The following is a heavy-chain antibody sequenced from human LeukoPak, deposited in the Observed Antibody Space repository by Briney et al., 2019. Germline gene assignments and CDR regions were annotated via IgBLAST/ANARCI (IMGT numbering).Heavy chain of an antibody. CDR1: DGSFSNYY. J-gene: IGHJ4*02. CDR2: INHSGGT. V-gene: IGHV4-34*01. Sequence: SETLSLTCAVYDGSFSNYYWTWIRQPPGKGLEWIGEINHSGGTNYSPSLKSRVAISVDTSKNQFSLRLSSVTAADTAVYYCARGAWGFPWDYWGQGTLVSVSS. CDR3: ARGAWGFPWDY. D-gene: IGHD3-16*01.